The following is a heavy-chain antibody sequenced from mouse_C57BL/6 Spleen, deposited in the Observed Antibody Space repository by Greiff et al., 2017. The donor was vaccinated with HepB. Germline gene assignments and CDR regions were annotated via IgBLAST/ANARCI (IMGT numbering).Heavy chain of an antibody. CDR2: IHPNSGST. Sequence: QVQLQQPGAELVKPGASVKLSCKASGYTFTSYWMHWVKQRPGQGLEWIGMIHPNSGSTNYNEKFKSKATLTVDKSSSTAYMQLSSLTSEDSAVYYCARDYGSSYVRGAMDYWGQGTSVTVSS. CDR1: GYTFTSYW. D-gene: IGHD1-1*01. J-gene: IGHJ4*01. CDR3: ARDYGSSYVRGAMDY. V-gene: IGHV1-64*01.